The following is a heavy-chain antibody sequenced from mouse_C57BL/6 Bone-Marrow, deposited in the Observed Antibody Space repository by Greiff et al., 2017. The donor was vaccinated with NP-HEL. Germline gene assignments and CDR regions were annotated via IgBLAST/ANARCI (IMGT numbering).Heavy chain of an antibody. Sequence: QVQLKESGAELARPGASVKMSCKASGYTFTSYTMHWVKQRPGQGLEWIGYINPCSGYTKYNQKFKDKATLTADKSSSTAYMQLSSLTSEDSAVYYCALYDYGYFDVWGTGTTVTVSS. CDR3: ALYDYGYFDV. J-gene: IGHJ1*03. CDR1: GYTFTSYT. CDR2: INPCSGYT. V-gene: IGHV1-4*01. D-gene: IGHD2-3*01.